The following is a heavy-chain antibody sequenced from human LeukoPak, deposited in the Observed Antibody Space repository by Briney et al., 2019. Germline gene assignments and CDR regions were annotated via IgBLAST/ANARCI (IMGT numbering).Heavy chain of an antibody. V-gene: IGHV3-30*18. CDR2: ISYDGSNK. CDR1: GFTFSRYG. D-gene: IGHD6-13*01. Sequence: PGGSLRLSCAASGFTFSRYGMHWVRQAPGTGLEWVAVISYDGSNKYYADSVKGRFTISRDNSKNTLYLQMNSLRAEDTAVYYCAKDPWGSWYFDYWGQGTLVTVSS. CDR3: AKDPWGSWYFDY. J-gene: IGHJ4*02.